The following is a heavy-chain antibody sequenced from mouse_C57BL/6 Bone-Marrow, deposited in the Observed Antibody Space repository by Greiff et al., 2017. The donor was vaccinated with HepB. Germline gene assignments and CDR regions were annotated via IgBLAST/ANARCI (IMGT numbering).Heavy chain of an antibody. Sequence: QVQLQQPGAELVKPGASVKLSCKASGYTFTSYWMQWVKQRPGQGLEWIGEIDPSDSYTNYNQKFKGKATLTVDTSSSTAYMQLSSLTSEDSAVDDCAYYYPFAYWGQGTLVTVSA. D-gene: IGHD1-1*01. V-gene: IGHV1-50*01. CDR3: AYYYPFAY. CDR2: IDPSDSYT. CDR1: GYTFTSYW. J-gene: IGHJ3*01.